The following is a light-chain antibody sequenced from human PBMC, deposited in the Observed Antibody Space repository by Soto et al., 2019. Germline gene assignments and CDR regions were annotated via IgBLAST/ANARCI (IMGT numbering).Light chain of an antibody. J-gene: IGKJ1*01. CDR3: QQYGSSPQGT. Sequence: DSAFTRSPCTLSLSPGERATLSCRAIQSLSSSYLAWYQQKPGQAPRLLIHGASSRATGIPDRFSGSGSGTDFTLTISSLEPEDFAVYYCQQYGSSPQGTFVQGTKVDIK. V-gene: IGKV3-20*01. CDR2: GAS. CDR1: QSLSSSY.